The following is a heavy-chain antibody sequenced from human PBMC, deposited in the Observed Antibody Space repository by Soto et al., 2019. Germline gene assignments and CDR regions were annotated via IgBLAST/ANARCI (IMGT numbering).Heavy chain of an antibody. D-gene: IGHD6-13*01. J-gene: IGHJ6*02. V-gene: IGHV3-23*01. CDR3: AKGHSSSPSPQYYYYGIDV. Sequence: HPGGSLRPSCAASGLTFSSFAMSWVRQAPGKGLEWVSGISGSGGSTYHADSVKGRFIISRDNSKNMLYLQMNSVRAEDTAVYYCAKGHSSSPSPQYYYYGIDVWGPGTTVTVSS. CDR1: GLTFSSFA. CDR2: ISGSGGST.